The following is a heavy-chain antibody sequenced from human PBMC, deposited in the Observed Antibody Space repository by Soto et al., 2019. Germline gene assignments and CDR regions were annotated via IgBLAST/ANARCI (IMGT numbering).Heavy chain of an antibody. D-gene: IGHD4-17*01. CDR3: ARRENGDYINFFDS. Sequence: SQTLSLTCAVPGTSFSDFAWNWVRQSPGKGLEWIGEIFYTGSSNYRPSLKSRVTMSVDTSKNHFSLSLSEVTAADTGVYYCARRENGDYINFFDSWGQGTLVTVSS. CDR2: IFYTGSS. CDR1: GTSFSDFA. J-gene: IGHJ4*02. V-gene: IGHV4-34*12.